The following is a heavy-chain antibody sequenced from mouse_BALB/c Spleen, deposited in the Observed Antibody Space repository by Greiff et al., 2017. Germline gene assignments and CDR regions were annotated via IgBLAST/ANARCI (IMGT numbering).Heavy chain of an antibody. V-gene: IGHV2-6-7*01. J-gene: IGHJ1*01. CDR1: GFSLTGYG. Sequence: VMLVESGPGLVAPSQSLSITCSVSGFSLTGYGVNWVRQPPGKGLEWLGMIWGDGSTDYNSALKYRLSISKDNSKSQVFLKMNSLQTDDTARYFCARDGGWLRSYFDVWGAGTTVTVSS. CDR3: ARDGGWLRSYFDV. D-gene: IGHD2-2*01. CDR2: IWGDGST.